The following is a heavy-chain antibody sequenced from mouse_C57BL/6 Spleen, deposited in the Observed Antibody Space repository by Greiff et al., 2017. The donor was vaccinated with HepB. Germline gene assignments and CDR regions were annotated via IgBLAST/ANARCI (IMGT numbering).Heavy chain of an antibody. V-gene: IGHV1-72*01. CDR2: IDPNSGGT. CDR1: GYTFTSYW. J-gene: IGHJ4*01. D-gene: IGHD1-1*01. Sequence: QVQLKQPGAELVKPGASVKLSCKASGYTFTSYWMHWVKQRPGRGLEWIGRIDPNSGGTKYNEKFKSKATLTVDKPSSTAYMQLSSLTSEDSAVYYCASPITTVTHYAMDYWGQGTSVTVSS. CDR3: ASPITTVTHYAMDY.